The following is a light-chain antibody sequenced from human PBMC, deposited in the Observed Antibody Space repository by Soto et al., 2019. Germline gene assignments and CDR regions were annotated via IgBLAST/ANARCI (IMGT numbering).Light chain of an antibody. J-gene: IGKJ2*01. CDR1: QSISRW. CDR2: KAS. CDR3: QQYSSYPYT. Sequence: DIQMTQSPSTLSASVGDRVTITCRASQSISRWLAWYHQKPGTAPKLLIYKASSLQSGVPSRFRGSGSGTDFTLTISSLQPDDFATYYCQQYSSYPYTFGQGTKLEIK. V-gene: IGKV1-5*03.